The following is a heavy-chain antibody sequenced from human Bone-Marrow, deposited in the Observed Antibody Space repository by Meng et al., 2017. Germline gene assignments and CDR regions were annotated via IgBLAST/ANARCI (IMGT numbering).Heavy chain of an antibody. V-gene: IGHV4-59*12. CDR1: GGSISSYY. Sequence: SETLSLTCTVSGGSISSYYWSWIRQPPGKGLEWIGYIYYSGSTNYNPSLKSRVTISVDTSKNQFSLKLSSVTAADTAVYYCARAWYGAVFDYWGQGTLVTVSS. D-gene: IGHD4-17*01. CDR3: ARAWYGAVFDY. J-gene: IGHJ4*02. CDR2: IYYSGST.